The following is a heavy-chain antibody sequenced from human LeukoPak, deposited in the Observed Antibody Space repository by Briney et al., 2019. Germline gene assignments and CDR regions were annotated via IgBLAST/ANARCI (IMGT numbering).Heavy chain of an antibody. CDR2: INPNSGGT. D-gene: IGHD5-24*01. CDR3: ARASRNGLYYFDY. V-gene: IGHV1-2*04. CDR1: GYTFTGYY. J-gene: IGHJ4*02. Sequence: GASVKVSCKASGYTFTGYYMHWVRQAPGQGLEWMGWINPNSGGTNYAQKFQGWVTMTRDTSISTAYMELSRLRSDDTAVYYCARASRNGLYYFDYWGQGTLVTISS.